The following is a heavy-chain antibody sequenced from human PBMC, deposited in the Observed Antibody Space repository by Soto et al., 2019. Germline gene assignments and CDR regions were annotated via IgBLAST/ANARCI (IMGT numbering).Heavy chain of an antibody. CDR2: IKSKTDGGTT. D-gene: IGHD4-17*01. J-gene: IGHJ3*02. CDR1: GFTFSNAW. CDR3: TTDKFITTLTTDAFDI. Sequence: GGSLRLSCAASGFTFSNAWMSWVRQAPGKGLEWVGRIKSKTDGGTTDYSAPVKGRFTITRDDSKNTLYLQMNSLKTEDAAVYYCTTDKFITTLTTDAFDIWGQGTMVTVSS. V-gene: IGHV3-15*01.